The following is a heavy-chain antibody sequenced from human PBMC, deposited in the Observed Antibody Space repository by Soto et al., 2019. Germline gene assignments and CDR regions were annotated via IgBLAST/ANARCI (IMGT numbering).Heavy chain of an antibody. CDR2: INSAGSAS. V-gene: IGHV3-74*01. Sequence: EVQLVESGGGLVQPGGSLRLSCVGSGFTFSSYWMHWVRQVPGKGPVWVSRINSAGSASRYVDFVKGRFTVSRDNAKNTLYLDMNSLSAEDTAVYYCATGGYSYGWGYWGQGTLVTVSS. CDR3: ATGGYSYGWGY. D-gene: IGHD5-18*01. J-gene: IGHJ4*02. CDR1: GFTFSSYW.